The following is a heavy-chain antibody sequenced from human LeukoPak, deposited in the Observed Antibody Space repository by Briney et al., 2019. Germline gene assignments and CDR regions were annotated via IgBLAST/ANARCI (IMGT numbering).Heavy chain of an antibody. D-gene: IGHD5-24*01. CDR3: ARGRDGYNFGYFDL. V-gene: IGHV1-8*03. CDR2: MTPNSADT. CDR1: GYTFTSYD. J-gene: IGHJ2*01. Sequence: ASVKVSCKASGYTFTSYDINWVRQATGQGLEWMGWMTPNSADTGYAQKFQGRVTITRNTSITTAYMELSSLRFEDTAVYYCARGRDGYNFGYFDLWGRGTLVTVSS.